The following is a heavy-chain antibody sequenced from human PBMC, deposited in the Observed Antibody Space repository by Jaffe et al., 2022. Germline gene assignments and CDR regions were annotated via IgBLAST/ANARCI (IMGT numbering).Heavy chain of an antibody. D-gene: IGHD3-16*01. V-gene: IGHV4-38-2*01. CDR2: IYHSGST. CDR3: APLGDVMGI. CDR1: GYSISSGYY. J-gene: IGHJ3*02. Sequence: QVQLQESGPGLVKPSETLSLTCAVSGYSISSGYYWGWIRQPPGKGLEWIGSIYHSGSTYYNPSLKSRVTISVDTSKNQFSLKLSSVTAADTAVYYCAPLGDVMGIWGQGTMVTVSS.